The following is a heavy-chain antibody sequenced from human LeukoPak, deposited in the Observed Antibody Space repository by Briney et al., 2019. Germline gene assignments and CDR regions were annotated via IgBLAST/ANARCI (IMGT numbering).Heavy chain of an antibody. CDR3: AKGSVIRYDYVWGSYRSVDY. CDR2: ISGSGGST. CDR1: GFTFSSYA. J-gene: IGHJ4*02. V-gene: IGHV3-23*01. Sequence: PGGSLRLSCAASGFTFSSYAMSWVRQAPGKGLEWVSAISGSGGSTYYADSVKGRFTISRDNSKNTLYLQMNSLRAEDTAVYYCAKGSVIRYDYVWGSYRSVDYWGQGILVTVSS. D-gene: IGHD3-16*02.